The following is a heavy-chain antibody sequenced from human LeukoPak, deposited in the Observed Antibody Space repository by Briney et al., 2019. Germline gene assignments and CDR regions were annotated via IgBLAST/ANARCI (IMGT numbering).Heavy chain of an antibody. V-gene: IGHV1-46*01. D-gene: IGHD1-7*01. Sequence: ASVKVSCKASGYTFTGSYMHWVRQAPGQGLEWMGVINPSGSSTIYAQKFEGRVTMTKDTSTSTVYMDLGSLRSEDTAVYYCATTKSSNWHLTASPLDFWGQGTLVSVSS. CDR3: ATTKSSNWHLTASPLDF. CDR1: GYTFTGSY. CDR2: INPSGSST. J-gene: IGHJ4*02.